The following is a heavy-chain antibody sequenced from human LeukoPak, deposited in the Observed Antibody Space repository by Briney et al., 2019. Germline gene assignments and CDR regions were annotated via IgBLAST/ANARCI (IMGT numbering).Heavy chain of an antibody. CDR2: ISGSGANT. D-gene: IGHD3-22*01. J-gene: IGHJ1*01. Sequence: QPGRSLSLSWARAALSVVTYGTSSVSQAPGKGLEWVSGISGSGANTYYADTVKGQFTISRDNSKNTLHLQMKNLRAEDTAVYYCAKDFDSNGYYYLSPDYFQHWGQGTLVTVSS. V-gene: IGHV3-23*01. CDR1: ALSVVTYG. CDR3: AKDFDSNGYYYLSPDYFQH.